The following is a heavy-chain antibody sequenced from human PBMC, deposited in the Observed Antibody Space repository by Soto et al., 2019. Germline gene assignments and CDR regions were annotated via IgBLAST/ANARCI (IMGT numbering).Heavy chain of an antibody. J-gene: IGHJ4*02. CDR2: ISSSSTI. D-gene: IGHD3-10*01. Sequence: GGSLRLSCAASGFTFSSYSMNWVRQAPGKGLEWLSYISSSSTIYYADSVKGRFTISRDNAKDSLYLRMNSLRDEDTDVYFCAREGGIKNDYWGQGTLVTVSS. V-gene: IGHV3-48*02. CDR1: GFTFSSYS. CDR3: AREGGIKNDY.